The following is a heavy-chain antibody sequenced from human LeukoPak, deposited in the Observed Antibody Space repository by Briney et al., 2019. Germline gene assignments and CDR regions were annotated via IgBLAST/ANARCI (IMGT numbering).Heavy chain of an antibody. V-gene: IGHV3-7*03. Sequence: GGSLRLSCVVSGFTFSHYWMNWVRQAPGKGLEYVAYINPDGSEKNCVDSVKGRFSNSRDNAQNTLFLQMNSLRAEDTALYYCARHGDFRFDNWGQGTPVTVS. D-gene: IGHD4-17*01. J-gene: IGHJ4*02. CDR2: INPDGSEK. CDR3: ARHGDFRFDN. CDR1: GFTFSHYW.